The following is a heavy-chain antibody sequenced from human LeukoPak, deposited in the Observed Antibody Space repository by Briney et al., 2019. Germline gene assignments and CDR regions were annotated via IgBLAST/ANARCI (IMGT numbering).Heavy chain of an antibody. J-gene: IGHJ3*02. D-gene: IGHD2-2*01. Sequence: ASVKVSCKASGYTFTGYYMHSVRQAPGQGLEWMGWINPNSGGTNYAQKFQGRVTMTRDTSISTAYMELSRLRSDDTAVYYCARDNQLLDDAFDIWGQGTMVTVSS. CDR3: ARDNQLLDDAFDI. CDR2: INPNSGGT. CDR1: GYTFTGYY. V-gene: IGHV1-2*02.